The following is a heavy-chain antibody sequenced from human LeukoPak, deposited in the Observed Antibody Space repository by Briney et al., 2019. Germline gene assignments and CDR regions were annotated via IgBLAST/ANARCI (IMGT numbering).Heavy chain of an antibody. J-gene: IGHJ4*02. D-gene: IGHD3-16*01. CDR2: ISWDGGST. CDR3: AKDFPPRKGGLYYFDY. CDR1: GFTFDDYT. Sequence: GGSLRLSCAASGFTFDDYTMHWVRQAPGKGLEWVSLISWDGGSTYYADSVKGRFTISRDNSKNSLYLQMNSLRTEDTALYYCAKDFPPRKGGLYYFDYWGQGTLVTVSS. V-gene: IGHV3-43*01.